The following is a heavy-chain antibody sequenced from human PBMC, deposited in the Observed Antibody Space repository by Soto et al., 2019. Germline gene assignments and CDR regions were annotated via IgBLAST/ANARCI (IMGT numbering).Heavy chain of an antibody. D-gene: IGHD3-22*01. V-gene: IGHV1-69*12. Sequence: QVQLVQSGAEVKKPGSSVKVSCKASGGTFSSYAISWVRQAPGQGLEWMGGIIPIFGTANYAQKFQGRVTITADESTSTADMELSSLRSEDTAVYYCARGWDYYDSSGYYYDNWGQGTLVTVSS. CDR2: IIPIFGTA. CDR1: GGTFSSYA. CDR3: ARGWDYYDSSGYYYDN. J-gene: IGHJ4*02.